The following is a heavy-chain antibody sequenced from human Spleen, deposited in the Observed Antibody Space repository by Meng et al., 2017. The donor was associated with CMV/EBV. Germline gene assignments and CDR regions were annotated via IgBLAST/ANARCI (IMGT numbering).Heavy chain of an antibody. CDR2: ISSSGTYM. Sequence: GESLKISCAASGFTFSSYSLNWVRQAPGKGLEWVSFISSSGTYMDYADSVKGRFSISRDNAKSSVYLQMNSLRADDSAVYFCATGGVGLRRLPSSWGQGTLVTVSS. V-gene: IGHV3-21*01. CDR3: ATGGVGLRRLPSS. J-gene: IGHJ5*02. CDR1: GFTFSSYS. D-gene: IGHD3-16*01.